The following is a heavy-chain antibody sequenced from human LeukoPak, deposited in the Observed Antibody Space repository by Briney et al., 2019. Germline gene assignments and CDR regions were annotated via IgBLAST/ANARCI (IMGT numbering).Heavy chain of an antibody. CDR2: IYTSGST. D-gene: IGHD3-3*01. CDR3: ARHPWSGYAWMDY. CDR1: GGSISSYY. Sequence: SETLSLTCTVSGGSISSYYWSWIRQPPGKGLEWIGYIYTSGSTSYNPSLKSRVTISVDTSKNQFSLKLSSVTAADTAVYYCARHPWSGYAWMDYWGQGTLVTVSS. V-gene: IGHV4-4*09. J-gene: IGHJ4*02.